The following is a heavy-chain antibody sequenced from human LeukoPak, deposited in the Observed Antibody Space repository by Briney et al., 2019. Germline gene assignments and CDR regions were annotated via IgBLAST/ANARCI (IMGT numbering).Heavy chain of an antibody. CDR2: INGGGGST. V-gene: IGHV3-23*01. CDR3: VKDGRRSPPC. J-gene: IGHJ4*02. CDR1: GFTFSNYG. Sequence: PGGSLRLSCAASGFTFSNYGMSWVRQAPGKGPEWVSGINGGGGSTFYAESVTGRFTISRDNSKNTLFLQMNTLRAEDTAVYYCVKDGRRSPPCWGQGTLVTVSS. D-gene: IGHD2-15*01.